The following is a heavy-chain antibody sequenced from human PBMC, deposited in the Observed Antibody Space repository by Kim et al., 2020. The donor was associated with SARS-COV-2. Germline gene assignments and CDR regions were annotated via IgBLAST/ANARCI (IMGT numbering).Heavy chain of an antibody. CDR1: GFTFSSYA. D-gene: IGHD3-16*01. CDR2: ISGSGGST. V-gene: IGHV3-23*01. Sequence: GGSLRLSCAASGFTFSSYAMSWVRQAPGKGLEWVSAISGSGGSTYYADSVKGRFTISRDNSKNTLYLQMNSLRAEDTAVYYCAKDKARGDYVWTHSMDVWGQGTTVTVSS. J-gene: IGHJ6*02. CDR3: AKDKARGDYVWTHSMDV.